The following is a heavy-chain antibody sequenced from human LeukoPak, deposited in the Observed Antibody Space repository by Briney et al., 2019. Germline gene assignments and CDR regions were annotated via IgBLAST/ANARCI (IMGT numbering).Heavy chain of an antibody. CDR2: IYPGDSDT. D-gene: IGHD3-22*01. J-gene: IGHJ6*02. Sequence: GESLKISCKGSEYSFTSYWIGWVRQMPGKGLGWMGIIYPGDSDTIYSPSFQGQVTIPADKSISNAYFQWNSLKASDTAIYYPTRHSWDSSGYYDYYYDMDVWGQGTTVIVSS. V-gene: IGHV5-51*01. CDR3: TRHSWDSSGYYDYYYDMDV. CDR1: EYSFTSYW.